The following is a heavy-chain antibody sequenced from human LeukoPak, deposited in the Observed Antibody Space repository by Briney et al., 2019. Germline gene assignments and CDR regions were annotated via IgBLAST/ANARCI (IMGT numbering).Heavy chain of an antibody. J-gene: IGHJ4*02. D-gene: IGHD1-26*01. CDR3: AREVEEGALDY. V-gene: IGHV1-69*13. CDR1: GGTFSSYA. Sequence: SVKVSCKVSGGTFSSYAISWVRQAPGQGLEWMGGIIPIFGTANYAQTFQGRVTITADESTSTAYMELSSLRSEDTAVYYCAREVEEGALDYWGQGTLVTVSS. CDR2: IIPIFGTA.